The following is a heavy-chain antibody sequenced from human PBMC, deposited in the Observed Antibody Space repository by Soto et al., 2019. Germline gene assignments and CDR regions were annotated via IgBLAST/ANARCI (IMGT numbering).Heavy chain of an antibody. J-gene: IGHJ4*02. V-gene: IGHV1-69*13. CDR3: ARELDPYYGGNSLSLDY. CDR2: IIPKFGTT. D-gene: IGHD4-17*01. Sequence: QVQLVQSGAEVKKPGSSGKVSCKASGGTFSTYGMNWVRLGPGQGLEWMGGIIPKFGTTNYAQKFQGRVTITADESTNTAYMELNYLRSEDTAVYFCARELDPYYGGNSLSLDYWGQGTLVTVSS. CDR1: GGTFSTYG.